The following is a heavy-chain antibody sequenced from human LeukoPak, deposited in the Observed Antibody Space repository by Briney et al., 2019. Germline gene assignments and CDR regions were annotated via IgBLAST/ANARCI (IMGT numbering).Heavy chain of an antibody. J-gene: IGHJ6*02. CDR1: GFTFSSYA. V-gene: IGHV3-23*01. Sequence: PGGSLRLSCAASGFTFSSYAMSWVRQAPGKGLEWVSAISGSGGSTYYADSVKGRFTISRDNAKNSLYLQMNSLRDEDTAVYYCARDLGLYGAVGYYYYYGMDVWGQGTTVTVSS. CDR2: ISGSGGST. D-gene: IGHD2-8*01. CDR3: ARDLGLYGAVGYYYYYGMDV.